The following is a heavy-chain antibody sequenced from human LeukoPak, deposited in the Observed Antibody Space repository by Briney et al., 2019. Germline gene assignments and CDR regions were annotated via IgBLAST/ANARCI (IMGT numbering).Heavy chain of an antibody. CDR1: GITLNDLS. D-gene: IGHD6-6*01. V-gene: IGHV1-24*01. Sequence: GASVKVSCKVSGITLNDLSIQWVRQAPGKGLEWMGGFDPEDGETIYAQKFQGRVTMTRDTSISTAYMELSRLRSDDTAVYYCARKGVEYSSYGSWGANWYFDLWGRGTLVTVSS. CDR2: FDPEDGET. J-gene: IGHJ2*01. CDR3: ARKGVEYSSYGSWGANWYFDL.